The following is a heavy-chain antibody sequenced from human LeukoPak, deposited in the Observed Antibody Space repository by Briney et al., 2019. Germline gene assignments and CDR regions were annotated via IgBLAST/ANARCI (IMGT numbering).Heavy chain of an antibody. D-gene: IGHD4-17*01. V-gene: IGHV3-48*04. CDR1: GFTFSSYG. Sequence: GGSLRLSCAASGFTFSSYGMHWVRQAPGKGLEWVSYISSSGSTIYYADSVKGRFTISRDNAKNSLYLQMNSLRAEDTAVYYCARGRGIGTVTTRNWFDPWGQGTLVTVSS. J-gene: IGHJ5*02. CDR3: ARGRGIGTVTTRNWFDP. CDR2: ISSSGSTI.